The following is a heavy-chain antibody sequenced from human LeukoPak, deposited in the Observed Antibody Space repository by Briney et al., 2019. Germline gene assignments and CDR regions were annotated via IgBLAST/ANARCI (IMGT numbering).Heavy chain of an antibody. D-gene: IGHD3-10*01. J-gene: IGHJ4*02. CDR2: IKQDGSQT. CDR3: ARHSASGSYYTYNFDY. Sequence: GGSLRLSCAASGFTFSSYWMSWVRQAPGKGLEWVANIKQDGSQTYYVDSLKGRFTISRDNVKGSLYLQMNSLRAEDTAVFYCARHSASGSYYTYNFDYWGQGTQVTVSS. V-gene: IGHV3-7*01. CDR1: GFTFSSYW.